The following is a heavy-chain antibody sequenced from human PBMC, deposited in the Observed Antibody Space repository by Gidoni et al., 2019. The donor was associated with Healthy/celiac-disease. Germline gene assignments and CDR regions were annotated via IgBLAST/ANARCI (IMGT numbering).Heavy chain of an antibody. CDR2: IYYSGIT. V-gene: IGHV4-39*01. J-gene: IGHJ4*02. CDR1: GGYISSSSYY. Sequence: QLQLQESGLGMVKPSETMYLPCTVCGGYISSSSYYWGWTRQPPGKGLEWIGSIYYSGITYYNPSLKTLVTISVDTSKNQFSLKLSSVTAADTAVYYCARKGVVPAAPPFDYWGQGTLVTVSS. D-gene: IGHD2-2*01. CDR3: ARKGVVPAAPPFDY.